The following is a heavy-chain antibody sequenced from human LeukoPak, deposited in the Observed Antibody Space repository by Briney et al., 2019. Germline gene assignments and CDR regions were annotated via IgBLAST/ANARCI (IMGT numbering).Heavy chain of an antibody. Sequence: SETLSLTCTVSGGSLSGYYLSWIRHSPGKNLEWIGYIFYKGTTNYYPSLKSRVTISIDTPKNQFSLTLTSVNNVDTAIYYCARGRSATRWALPHLDRWGQGTLVTVSS. D-gene: IGHD5-24*01. J-gene: IGHJ4*02. CDR3: ARGRSATRWALPHLDR. CDR2: IFYKGTT. CDR1: GGSLSGYY. V-gene: IGHV4-59*01.